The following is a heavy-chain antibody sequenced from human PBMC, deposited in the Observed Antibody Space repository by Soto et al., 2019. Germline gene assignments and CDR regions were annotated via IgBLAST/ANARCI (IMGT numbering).Heavy chain of an antibody. CDR3: ARDGASPPYYYYGMDV. J-gene: IGHJ6*02. CDR2: ISYDGSNK. CDR1: GFTFSSYA. Sequence: GGSLRLSCAASGFTFSSYAMHWVRQAPGKGLEWVAVISYDGSNKYYADSVKGRFTISRDNSKNTLYLQMNSLRAEDTAVYYCARDGASPPYYYYGMDVWGQGTTVTVSS. V-gene: IGHV3-30-3*01. D-gene: IGHD1-26*01.